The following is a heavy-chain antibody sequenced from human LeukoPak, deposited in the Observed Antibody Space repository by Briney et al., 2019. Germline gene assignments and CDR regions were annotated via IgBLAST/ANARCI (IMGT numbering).Heavy chain of an antibody. Sequence: RAGGSLRLSCAASGFTFSNYWMHWVRQVPGKGLVWVSRINDDGSATFYADSVKGRFTISRDNAKNTLFLQINSLRAEDTAVYYCAREILAPGKTHDYWGQGTLVTVSS. CDR2: INDDGSAT. V-gene: IGHV3-74*01. CDR3: AREILAPGKTHDY. J-gene: IGHJ4*02. CDR1: GFTFSNYW.